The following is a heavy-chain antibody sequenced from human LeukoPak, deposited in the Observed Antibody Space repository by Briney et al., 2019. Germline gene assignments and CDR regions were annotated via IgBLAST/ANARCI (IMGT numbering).Heavy chain of an antibody. Sequence: PSETLSLTCTVSGGSISSHYWSWIRQPPGKGLEWRGYIYYSGSTNYNPSLKSRVTISVDTSKNQFSLKLSSVTAADTAVYYCARVRGSSSSFYMDVWGKGTTVTVSS. V-gene: IGHV4-59*11. D-gene: IGHD6-6*01. CDR3: ARVRGSSSSFYMDV. J-gene: IGHJ6*03. CDR1: GGSISSHY. CDR2: IYYSGST.